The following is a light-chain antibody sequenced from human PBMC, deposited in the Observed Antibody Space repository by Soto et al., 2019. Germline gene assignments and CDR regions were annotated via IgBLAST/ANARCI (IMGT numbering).Light chain of an antibody. CDR2: EVT. CDR1: SSDVGTYNY. Sequence: QSVLTQPRSVSGSPGQSVTISCTGTSSDVGTYNYVSWYQQHPGKAPKVMIYEVTKRPSGVPDRFSGSKSGNTASLTISGLQAEDEADYYCCSYAGRPLLGTGTKVTVL. CDR3: CSYAGRPL. J-gene: IGLJ1*01. V-gene: IGLV2-11*01.